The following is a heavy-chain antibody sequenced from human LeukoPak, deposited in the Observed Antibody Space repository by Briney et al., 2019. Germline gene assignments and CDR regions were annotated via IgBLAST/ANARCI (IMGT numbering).Heavy chain of an antibody. CDR2: IRYDGSNK. J-gene: IGHJ4*02. V-gene: IGHV3-30*02. CDR1: GFTFSSYG. D-gene: IGHD6-13*01. Sequence: QTGGFLRLSCAASGFTFSSYGMHWVRQAPGKGLEWVAFIRYDGSNKYYADSVKGRFTISRDNSKNTLYLQMNSLRAEDTAVYYCARDFGLYSSSWAFDYWGQGTLVTVSS. CDR3: ARDFGLYSSSWAFDY.